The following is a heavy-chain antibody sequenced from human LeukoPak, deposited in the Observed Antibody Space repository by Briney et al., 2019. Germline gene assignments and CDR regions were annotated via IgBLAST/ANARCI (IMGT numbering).Heavy chain of an antibody. CDR1: EFAFSNYW. Sequence: PGGSLRLSCAASEFAFSNYWMTWVSQAPGRGLEWVANIRPEGTDKYYADSVKGRFTISRDNAKNSLYLQMNSLRAEDTAVYYCARDYYASGSHDYWGQGTLVTVSS. CDR2: IRPEGTDK. J-gene: IGHJ4*02. CDR3: ARDYYASGSHDY. D-gene: IGHD3-10*01. V-gene: IGHV3-7*01.